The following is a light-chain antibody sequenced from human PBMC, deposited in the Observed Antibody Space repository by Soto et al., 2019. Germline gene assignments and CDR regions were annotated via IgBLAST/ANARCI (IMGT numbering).Light chain of an antibody. J-gene: IGKJ1*01. V-gene: IGKV3-20*01. Sequence: IVLTQSPGTLSLSPGERATLSCRASQSVTSNLAWYQQKPGQAPRLLIYGASNRATGIPDRFSGSGSGTDFTLTISRLEPEDFAVYYCQQYGSSGTFGQGTK. CDR3: QQYGSSGT. CDR1: QSVTSN. CDR2: GAS.